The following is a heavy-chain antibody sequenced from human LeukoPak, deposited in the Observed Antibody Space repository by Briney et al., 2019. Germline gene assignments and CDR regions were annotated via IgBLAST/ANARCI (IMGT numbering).Heavy chain of an antibody. CDR3: ARWLQSIYYFDY. J-gene: IGHJ4*02. CDR2: IYYTGST. CDR1: GGSVSDYY. D-gene: IGHD5-24*01. V-gene: IGHV4-59*02. Sequence: SETLSLTCTISGGSVSDYYWSWIRQSPGKGLEWIGYIYYTGSTTYNPSLKSRVTISADTSKNQFSLKLSSVTAADTAVYYCARWLQSIYYFDYWGQGTLVTVSS.